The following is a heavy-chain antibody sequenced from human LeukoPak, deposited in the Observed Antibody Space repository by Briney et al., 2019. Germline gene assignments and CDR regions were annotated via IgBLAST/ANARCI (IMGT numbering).Heavy chain of an antibody. V-gene: IGHV4-59*02. D-gene: IGHD6-19*01. CDR3: ARESYRSGYYVDY. CDR1: GGSVNSYY. Sequence: PSETLSLTCTVSGGSVNSYYWSWIRQPPGKGLEWIGYIYYSGSTNYNPSLKSRVTISVDTSKNQFSLKLTSVTAADTAVYYCARESYRSGYYVDYWGQGTLVTVSS. J-gene: IGHJ4*02. CDR2: IYYSGST.